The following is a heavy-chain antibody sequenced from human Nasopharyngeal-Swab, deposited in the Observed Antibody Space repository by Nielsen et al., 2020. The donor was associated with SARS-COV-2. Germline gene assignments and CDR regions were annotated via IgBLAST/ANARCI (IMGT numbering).Heavy chain of an antibody. Sequence: GESLKISCAASGFTFSSYSMNWVCQAPGKGLEWVSSISSSSSYIYYADSVKGRFTISRDNAKNSLYLQMNSLRVEDTAVYYCAREVTIFYFDYWGQGTLVTVSS. CDR2: ISSSSSYI. CDR3: AREVTIFYFDY. J-gene: IGHJ4*02. V-gene: IGHV3-21*01. D-gene: IGHD2-21*02. CDR1: GFTFSSYS.